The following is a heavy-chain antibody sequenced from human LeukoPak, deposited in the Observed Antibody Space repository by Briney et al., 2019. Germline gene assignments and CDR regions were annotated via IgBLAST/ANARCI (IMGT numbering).Heavy chain of an antibody. CDR2: INPNNGDT. CDR1: GYIFTGYY. J-gene: IGHJ4*02. Sequence: ASVEVSCKASGYIFTGYYMHWVRQAPGQGLEWMGWINPNNGDTNFAQKFQGRVAMTRDTSMNTVYMELSSLRSDDTAVYYCARRGYEFSDLDNWGQGTLVTVSS. D-gene: IGHD3/OR15-3a*01. CDR3: ARRGYEFSDLDN. V-gene: IGHV1-2*02.